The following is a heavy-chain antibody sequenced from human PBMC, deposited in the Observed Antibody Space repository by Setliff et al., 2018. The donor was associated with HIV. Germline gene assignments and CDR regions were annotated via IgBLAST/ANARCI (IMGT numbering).Heavy chain of an antibody. J-gene: IGHJ3*02. V-gene: IGHV3-30*04. CDR3: ASPNSPYGASYAFDI. D-gene: IGHD4-17*01. CDR2: VSYDGTNT. Sequence: GGSLRLSCAASGFAFGNYAMHWVRQAPGEGLEWVAIVSYDGTNTYCADSVKGRFTISRDNSENTLYLQMNSLRPEDTAVYYCASPNSPYGASYAFDIWGQGTLVTVSS. CDR1: GFAFGNYA.